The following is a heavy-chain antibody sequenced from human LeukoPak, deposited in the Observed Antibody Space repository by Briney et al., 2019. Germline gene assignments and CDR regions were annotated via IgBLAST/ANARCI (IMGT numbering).Heavy chain of an antibody. CDR1: GFTLNTHG. Sequence: PGGPLRLSCAASGFTLNTHGMAWFGQAPGKGLEWVANIKQDGRDTYYVDSVKGRFTISRDNAKNSLNLQMNSLRAEDTAMYYCATSEGYWGQGTLVTVSS. CDR2: IKQDGRDT. CDR3: ATSEGY. J-gene: IGHJ4*02. V-gene: IGHV3-7*03.